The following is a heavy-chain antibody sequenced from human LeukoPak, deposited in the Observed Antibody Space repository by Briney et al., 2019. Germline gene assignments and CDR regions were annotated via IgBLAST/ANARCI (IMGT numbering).Heavy chain of an antibody. Sequence: GRSLRLSCAASGSTFSSYAMHGVRQAPGKGLEWVAVISDDGSKKYYADSVKGRFTISRDQSKNTAYLQMNSLRAEDTALYYCAKRADGSSWSLGSWGQGTLVIVPS. CDR1: GSTFSSYA. CDR2: ISDDGSKK. J-gene: IGHJ4*02. CDR3: AKRADGSSWSLGS. D-gene: IGHD6-13*01. V-gene: IGHV3-30*18.